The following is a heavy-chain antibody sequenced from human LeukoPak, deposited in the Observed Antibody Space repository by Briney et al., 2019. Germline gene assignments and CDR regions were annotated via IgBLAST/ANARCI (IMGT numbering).Heavy chain of an antibody. Sequence: RASVKVSCKASGYTFTSYYMHWVRQAPGQGLEWMGIINPSGGSTSYAQKFQGRVTMTRDMSTSTVYMELSSLRSEDTAVYYCARDRGGGPRMPGGIDYYYYYYMDVWAKGPRSPSP. J-gene: IGHJ6*03. CDR3: ARDRGGGPRMPGGIDYYYYYYMDV. CDR2: INPSGGST. V-gene: IGHV1-46*01. D-gene: IGHD2-2*01. CDR1: GYTFTSYY.